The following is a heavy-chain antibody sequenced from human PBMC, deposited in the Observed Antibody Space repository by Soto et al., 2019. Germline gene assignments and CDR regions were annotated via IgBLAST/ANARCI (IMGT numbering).Heavy chain of an antibody. CDR1: GGTFSSYA. CDR3: ARGSDPSSSSRFYYYYGMDV. Sequence: ASVKVSCKASGGTFSSYAISWVRQAPGQGLEWMGGIIPIFGTANYAQKFQGRVTITADESTSTAYMELSSLRSEDTAVYYCARGSDPSSSSRFYYYYGMDVWGQGTTVTVSS. D-gene: IGHD6-6*01. V-gene: IGHV1-69*13. CDR2: IIPIFGTA. J-gene: IGHJ6*02.